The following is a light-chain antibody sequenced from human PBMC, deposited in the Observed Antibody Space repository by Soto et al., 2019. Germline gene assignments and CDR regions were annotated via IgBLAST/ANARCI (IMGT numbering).Light chain of an antibody. CDR1: SSNIGAGYD. V-gene: IGLV1-40*01. Sequence: QSVLTQPPSVSGAPGQRVTISCTGSSSNIGAGYDVYWYQQLPGTAPKLLIYGNSNRPSGVPDRVSGSKSGTSASLAITGLQAEDEADYYCQSYDSRLSGYVFGTGTKLTVL. CDR2: GNS. CDR3: QSYDSRLSGYV. J-gene: IGLJ1*01.